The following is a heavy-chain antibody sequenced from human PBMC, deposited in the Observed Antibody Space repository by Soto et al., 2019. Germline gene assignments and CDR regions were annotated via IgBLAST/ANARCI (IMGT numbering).Heavy chain of an antibody. CDR3: ARSIGGDPYYIDY. J-gene: IGHJ4*02. CDR1: GGSISSYY. D-gene: IGHD4-17*01. CDR2: IYYSGST. V-gene: IGHV4-59*01. Sequence: SETLSLTCTVSGGSISSYYWSWIRQPPGKGLEWIGYIYYSGSTNYNPSLKSRVTISVDTSKNQFSLKLSSVTAADTAVYYCARSIGGDPYYIDYRGQGTLVTVSS.